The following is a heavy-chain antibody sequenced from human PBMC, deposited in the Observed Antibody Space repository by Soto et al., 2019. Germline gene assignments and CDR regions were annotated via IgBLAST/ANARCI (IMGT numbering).Heavy chain of an antibody. D-gene: IGHD5-12*01. Sequence: QVQLVQSGAEVKEPGASVTVSCRASGDRFTDYYMHWVRQAPGQGLEWMGWINTNSGVTKYAQKFHGWVTMTRDTSIRTVYMQLSRLRFDDTAIYYCARESGGATATLDYYYFYMDVWGTGTTVTVSS. J-gene: IGHJ6*03. V-gene: IGHV1-2*04. CDR2: INTNSGVT. CDR3: ARESGGATATLDYYYFYMDV. CDR1: GDRFTDYY.